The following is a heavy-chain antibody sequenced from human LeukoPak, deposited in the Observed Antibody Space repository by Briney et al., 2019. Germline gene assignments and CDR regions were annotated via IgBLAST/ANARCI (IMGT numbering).Heavy chain of an antibody. D-gene: IGHD5-24*01. CDR2: ISGSGGST. CDR3: ASGRRVGYNPTLDAFDI. V-gene: IGHV3-23*01. Sequence: GGSLRLSCAASGFTFSSYAMSWVRQAPGKGLEWVSAISGSGGSTYYADSVKGRFTISRDNSKNTLYLQMNSLRAEDTAVYYCASGRRVGYNPTLDAFDIWGQGTMVTVSS. J-gene: IGHJ3*02. CDR1: GFTFSSYA.